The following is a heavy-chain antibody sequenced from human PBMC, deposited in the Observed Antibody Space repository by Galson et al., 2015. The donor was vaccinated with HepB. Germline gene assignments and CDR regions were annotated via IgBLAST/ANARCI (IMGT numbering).Heavy chain of an antibody. CDR1: GGSISSGGYY. D-gene: IGHD2-21*01. V-gene: IGHV4-31*03. CDR3: AREGDGFYCGGDCYNSHEGGFQH. CDR2: IYYSGST. Sequence: LTCTVSGGSISSGGYYWSWIRQHPGKGLEWIGYIYYSGSTYYNPSLKSRVTISVDTSKNQFSLKLSSVTAADTAVYYCAREGDGFYCGGDCYNSHEGGFQHWGQGTLVTVSS. J-gene: IGHJ1*01.